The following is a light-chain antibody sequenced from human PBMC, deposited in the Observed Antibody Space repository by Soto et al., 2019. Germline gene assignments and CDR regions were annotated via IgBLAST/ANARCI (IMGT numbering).Light chain of an antibody. J-gene: IGKJ5*01. Sequence: DIQMTQSPSSLSASVGDRVTITCQASQDISNYLNWYQQKPGKAPKLLIYDASNLETGVPSRFSGSGSGTDFTFTISSLQPDDIATYYCQQYDNLRPITFGQGTRLEIK. CDR2: DAS. CDR1: QDISNY. CDR3: QQYDNLRPIT. V-gene: IGKV1-33*01.